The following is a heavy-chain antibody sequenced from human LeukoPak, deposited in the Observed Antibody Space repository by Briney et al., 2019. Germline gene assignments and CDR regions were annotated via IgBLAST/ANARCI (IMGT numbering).Heavy chain of an antibody. Sequence: GGSLRLSCAASGFTVTRYAMSWVRQAPGEGLKGVAAINNNNNPYYADSVRGRFTISRDTSGNTLYLQMNNLRAGDTAIYYCAKDHPSSGWPAFESWGQGTLVTVSS. J-gene: IGHJ4*02. CDR2: INNNNNP. CDR3: AKDHPSSGWPAFES. CDR1: GFTVTRYA. D-gene: IGHD6-25*01. V-gene: IGHV3-23*05.